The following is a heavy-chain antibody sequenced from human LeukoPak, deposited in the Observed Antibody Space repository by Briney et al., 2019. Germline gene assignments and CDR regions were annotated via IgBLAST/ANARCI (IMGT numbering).Heavy chain of an antibody. D-gene: IGHD5-18*01. J-gene: IGHJ4*02. CDR2: INHSGST. V-gene: IGHV4-34*01. Sequence: PSETLSLTCAVYGGSLSGNYWSWIRQPPGKGLEWIGEINHSGSTNYNPSLKSRVTISVDTSKNQFSLKLSSVTAADTAVYYCARGRGYSYPDYWGQGTLVTVSS. CDR1: GGSLSGNY. CDR3: ARGRGYSYPDY.